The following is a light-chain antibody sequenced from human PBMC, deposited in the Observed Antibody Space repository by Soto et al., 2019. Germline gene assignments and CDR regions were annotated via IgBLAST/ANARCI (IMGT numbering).Light chain of an antibody. Sequence: QSVLTQPASVSGSPGQSITISCTGTSSDVGGYNYVSWYQQHPGKAPKLMTYAVTDRPSGVSSRFSGSKSGNTASLTISGLQAEDEADYYCSSYTSSSTLFGTGTKLTVL. CDR1: SSDVGGYNY. V-gene: IGLV2-14*01. CDR3: SSYTSSSTL. CDR2: AVT. J-gene: IGLJ1*01.